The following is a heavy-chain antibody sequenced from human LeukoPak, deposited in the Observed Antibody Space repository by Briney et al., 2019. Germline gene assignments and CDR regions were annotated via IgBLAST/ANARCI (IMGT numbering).Heavy chain of an antibody. V-gene: IGHV4-4*08. CDR3: ARLDYYDSSGYPFDY. CDR1: GDSISGFY. J-gene: IGHJ4*02. D-gene: IGHD3-22*01. CDR2: IYTSGST. Sequence: SETLSLTCTVSGDSISGFYWSWIRQAAGKGLEWIGHIYTSGSTNYNPSLKSRVTISVDTSKNQFSLKLSSVTAADTAVYYCARLDYYDSSGYPFDYWGQGTLVTVSS.